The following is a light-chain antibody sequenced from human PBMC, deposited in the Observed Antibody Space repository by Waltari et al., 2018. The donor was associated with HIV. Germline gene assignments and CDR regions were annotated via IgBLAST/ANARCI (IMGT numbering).Light chain of an antibody. V-gene: IGLV2-11*01. CDR3: CSYTGTYTSVV. CDR2: GIT. J-gene: IGLJ2*01. CDR1: RGDVGGYDY. Sequence: QSALTQPRSVYGSPGPSVTISCTGTRGDVGGYDYASWYQQHPGNAPKLMIYGITKRPSGFPDRFSGSKSGNTASLTISGLQAEDEADYYCCSYTGTYTSVVFGGGTKLTVL.